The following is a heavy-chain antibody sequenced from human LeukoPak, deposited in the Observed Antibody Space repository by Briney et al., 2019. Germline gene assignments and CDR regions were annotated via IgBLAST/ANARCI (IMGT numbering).Heavy chain of an antibody. CDR1: GITFSYYG. Sequence: GGSLRLSCAASGITFSYYGMSWVRQAPGKGLEWVSYISSSGSTIYYADSVKGRFTISRDNAKNSLYLQMNSLRAEDTAVYYCAELGITMIGGVWGKGTTVTISS. CDR3: AELGITMIGGV. D-gene: IGHD3-10*02. V-gene: IGHV3-48*04. J-gene: IGHJ6*04. CDR2: ISSSGSTI.